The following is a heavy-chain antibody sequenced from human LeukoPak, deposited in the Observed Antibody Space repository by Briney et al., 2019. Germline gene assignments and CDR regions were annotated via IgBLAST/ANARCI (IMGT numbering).Heavy chain of an antibody. CDR3: ARDRYSGYDLDY. CDR1: EITFSTYA. V-gene: IGHV3-30-3*01. Sequence: PGRSLRLSCAASEITFSTYAMHWVRQAPGKGLEWVAVISYDGSNKYYADSVKGRFTISRDNSKNTLYLQMNSLRAEDTAVYYCARDRYSGYDLDYWGQGTLVTVSS. D-gene: IGHD5-12*01. J-gene: IGHJ4*02. CDR2: ISYDGSNK.